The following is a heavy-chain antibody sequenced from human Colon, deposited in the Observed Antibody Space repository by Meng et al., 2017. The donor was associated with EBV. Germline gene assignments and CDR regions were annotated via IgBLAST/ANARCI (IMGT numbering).Heavy chain of an antibody. CDR3: ARVGAYCGGDCYHPR. CDR2: LYYSGTT. Sequence: QRQLKESGPGLVKPSETLALTCTASGAAITSSSSFWGWVRQPPGKGLEWIGSLYYSGTTYYNPSLARRVTTSVDTSKNQFSLKLSSVTAADTAVYYCARVGAYCGGDCYHPRWGQGTLVTVSS. D-gene: IGHD2-21*02. V-gene: IGHV4-39*07. J-gene: IGHJ4*02. CDR1: GAAITSSSSF.